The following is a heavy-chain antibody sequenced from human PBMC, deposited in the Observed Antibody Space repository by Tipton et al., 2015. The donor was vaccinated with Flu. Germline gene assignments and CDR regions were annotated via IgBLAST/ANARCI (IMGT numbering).Heavy chain of an antibody. V-gene: IGHV4-59*01. CDR3: ARARSYYCHYMDA. CDR1: GGSISSYY. CDR2: IYYSGST. J-gene: IGHJ6*03. Sequence: TLSLTCTVSGGSISSYYWSWIRQPPGKGLEWIGYIYYSGSTNYNPSLKSRVTISVDTSKNQFSLKLSSVTAADTAVYYCARARSYYCHYMDAWGKGTTVSVSS.